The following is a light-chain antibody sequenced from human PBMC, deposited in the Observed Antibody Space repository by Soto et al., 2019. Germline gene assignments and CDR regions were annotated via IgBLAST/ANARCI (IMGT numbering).Light chain of an antibody. J-gene: IGKJ1*01. CDR1: QSLVHNDGNTY. V-gene: IGKV2-24*01. CDR3: MQATQYPWT. CDR2: KIS. Sequence: VMTQTPLSSAVTLGQPASISCRSSQSLVHNDGNTYLTWFQQRPGQPPRRLLYKISNRFSGVPDRFSGSGAGTDFTLKISRVEVEDVGVYYCMQATQYPWTFGQGTKVEIK.